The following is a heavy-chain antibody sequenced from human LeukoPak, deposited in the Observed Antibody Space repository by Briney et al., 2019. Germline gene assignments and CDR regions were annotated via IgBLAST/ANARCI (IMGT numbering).Heavy chain of an antibody. Sequence: SETLSLTCTVSAGSISSSGYYCGWLRQPPWKGLDWIGSIYSSGNTYYSPSLKSRVTISLDTSKNQFSLRLSSVTAADTAVYYCTRHNSGTYLDWGQGNLVTVSS. J-gene: IGHJ4*02. CDR2: IYSSGNT. V-gene: IGHV4-39*01. CDR3: TRHNSGTYLD. D-gene: IGHD1-26*01. CDR1: AGSISSSGYY.